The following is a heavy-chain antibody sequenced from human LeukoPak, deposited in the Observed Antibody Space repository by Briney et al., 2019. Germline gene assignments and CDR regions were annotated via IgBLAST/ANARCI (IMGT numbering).Heavy chain of an antibody. J-gene: IGHJ4*02. CDR3: ASLPYSSSWYWGGSGGTSKYYFDY. D-gene: IGHD6-13*01. V-gene: IGHV4-59*01. CDR1: GGSISSYY. Sequence: SETLSLTCTVSGGSISSYYWSWIRQPPGKGLEWIGYIYYSGSTNYNPSLKSRVTISVDTSKNQFSLKLSSVTAADTAVYYCASLPYSSSWYWGGSGGTSKYYFDYWGRGTLVTVSS. CDR2: IYYSGST.